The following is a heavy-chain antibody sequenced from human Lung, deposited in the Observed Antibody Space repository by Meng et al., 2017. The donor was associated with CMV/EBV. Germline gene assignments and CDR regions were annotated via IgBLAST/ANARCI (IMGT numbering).Heavy chain of an antibody. Sequence: GASLKFSCAASGFTSSSYEMNWVRQAPGKGLEWVSYISSSGSTIYYADSVKGRFTISRDNAKNSLYLQMNSLRAEDTAVYYCARTRFFDWLLYPFDYWGQGTLVTVSS. V-gene: IGHV3-48*03. CDR3: ARTRFFDWLLYPFDY. CDR2: ISSSGSTI. J-gene: IGHJ4*02. D-gene: IGHD3-9*01. CDR1: GFTSSSYE.